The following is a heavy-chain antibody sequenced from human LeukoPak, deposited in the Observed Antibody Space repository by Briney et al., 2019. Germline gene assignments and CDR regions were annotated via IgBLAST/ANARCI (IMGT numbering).Heavy chain of an antibody. CDR3: SSVGCYCCGSYFDY. J-gene: IGHJ4*02. Sequence: ASVKASCKPLGYTSTSLYMHWAGQAPGQGFGWMGLIKLRAARTTFAQKFQGRVTITRAAPTTTVYLDRSSLRPEAPAVYYGSSVGCYCCGSYFDYWGQGTLVTVSS. CDR1: GYTSTSLY. V-gene: IGHV1-46*01. D-gene: IGHD3-10*01. CDR2: IKLRAART.